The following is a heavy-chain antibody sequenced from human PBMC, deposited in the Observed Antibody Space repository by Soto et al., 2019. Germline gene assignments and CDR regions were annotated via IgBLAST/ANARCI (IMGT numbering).Heavy chain of an antibody. CDR3: ARVAGYSSSWFDY. J-gene: IGHJ4*02. CDR2: IYYSGST. CDR1: GGSISSGGYY. Sequence: PSETLSLTCTVSGGSISSGGYYWSWIRQHPGKGLEWIGYIYYSGSTYYNPSLKSRVTISVDTSKNQFSLKLSSVTAADTAVYYCARVAGYSSSWFDYWGQGTLVTVSS. D-gene: IGHD6-13*01. V-gene: IGHV4-31*03.